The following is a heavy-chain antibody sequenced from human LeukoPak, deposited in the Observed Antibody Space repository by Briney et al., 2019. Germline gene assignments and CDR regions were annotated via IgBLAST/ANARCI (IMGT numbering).Heavy chain of an antibody. CDR3: AKFGASSWDAYFYYGLDV. CDR1: GGSISSGGYY. V-gene: IGHV3-7*01. J-gene: IGHJ6*02. Sequence: PSETLSLTCTVSGGSISSGGYYWTWVRQAPGKGLEWVANIKQDGSERHYVASMEGRLTISRDNAKNSLYLQMNSLRAEDTAVYYCAKFGASSWDAYFYYGLDVWGQGTTVIVSS. CDR2: IKQDGSER. D-gene: IGHD6-6*01.